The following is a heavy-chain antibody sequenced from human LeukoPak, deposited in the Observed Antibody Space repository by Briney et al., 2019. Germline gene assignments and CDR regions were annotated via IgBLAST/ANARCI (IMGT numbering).Heavy chain of an antibody. D-gene: IGHD1-1*01. V-gene: IGHV5-51*01. CDR2: IYPGDSDT. J-gene: IGHJ4*02. Sequence: GGSLKISCKGSGYRFTSYWIGWVRPMPGKCLEWMGIIYPGDSDTRYSPSFQGQVTISADKSISTAYLQWSSLKASDTAMYYCARPQFWNPYYFDYWGQGTLVTVSS. CDR3: ARPQFWNPYYFDY. CDR1: GYRFTSYW.